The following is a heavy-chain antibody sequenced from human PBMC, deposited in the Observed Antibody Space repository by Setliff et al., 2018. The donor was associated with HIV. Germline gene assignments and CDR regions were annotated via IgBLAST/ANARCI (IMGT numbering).Heavy chain of an antibody. Sequence: ASVQVSCQASGYTFTSYGISWVRQAPGQGLEWMGWISAYNGNTNYAQKLQGRVTMTTDTSTSTAYMELRSLRSDDTAVYYCARDPEFTRAPDYWGQGTLVTVSS. V-gene: IGHV1-18*01. CDR1: GYTFTSYG. J-gene: IGHJ4*02. CDR2: ISAYNGNT. D-gene: IGHD2-15*01. CDR3: ARDPEFTRAPDY.